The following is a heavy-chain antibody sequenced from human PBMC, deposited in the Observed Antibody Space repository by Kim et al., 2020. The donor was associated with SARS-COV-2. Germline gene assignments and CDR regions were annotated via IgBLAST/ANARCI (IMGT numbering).Heavy chain of an antibody. CDR3: AKDMRHIVVVPAAPIIGYFDY. V-gene: IGHV3-23*01. Sequence: GGSLRLSCAASGFTFSSYAMSWVRQAPGKGLEWVSAISGSGGSTYYADSVKGRFTISRDNSKNTLYLQMNSLRAEDTAVYYCAKDMRHIVVVPAAPIIGYFDYWGQGTLVTVSS. D-gene: IGHD2-2*01. J-gene: IGHJ4*02. CDR2: ISGSGGST. CDR1: GFTFSSYA.